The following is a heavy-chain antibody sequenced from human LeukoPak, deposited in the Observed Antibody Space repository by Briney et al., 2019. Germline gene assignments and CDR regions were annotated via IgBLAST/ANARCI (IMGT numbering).Heavy chain of an antibody. D-gene: IGHD4-17*01. CDR2: ISYDGSNK. CDR3: ARGATVTTFVSSQRDYYYYHGMDV. J-gene: IGHJ6*02. Sequence: GRSLRLSCAASGFTFSSYGMHWVRQAPGKGLEWVAVISYDGSNKYYADSVKGRFTISRDNSKNTLYLQMSSLRAEDTAVYYCARGATVTTFVSSQRDYYYYHGMDVWGQGTTVTVSS. CDR1: GFTFSSYG. V-gene: IGHV3-30*03.